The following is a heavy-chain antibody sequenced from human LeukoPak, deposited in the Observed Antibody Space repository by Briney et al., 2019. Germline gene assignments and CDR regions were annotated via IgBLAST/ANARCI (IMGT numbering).Heavy chain of an antibody. D-gene: IGHD3-9*01. CDR3: AKGSPRFYDILDY. Sequence: GGSLRLSCAASGFTLSNFGMHWARQAPGKGLEWVAVVSYDGSNKYYADSVKGRFSTSRDNSKNTVYLQMNSLRAEDTAVYYCAKGSPRFYDILDYWGQGTLITVSS. CDR2: VSYDGSNK. J-gene: IGHJ4*02. CDR1: GFTLSNFG. V-gene: IGHV3-30*18.